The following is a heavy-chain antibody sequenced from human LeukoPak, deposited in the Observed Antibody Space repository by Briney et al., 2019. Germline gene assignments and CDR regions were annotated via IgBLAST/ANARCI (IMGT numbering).Heavy chain of an antibody. J-gene: IGHJ4*02. CDR1: GFSVSSNY. V-gene: IGHV3-53*04. D-gene: IGHD5-24*01. Sequence: GGSLRLSCAASGFSVSSNYMSWVRQAPGKGLEWVLVIYSGGYTYYADSVKGRFTISRHDSKKTVYLQMNSLKPADTAVYYCARTGLQSKGYFDIWSQGTLVTVSS. CDR2: IYSGGYT. CDR3: ARTGLQSKGYFDI.